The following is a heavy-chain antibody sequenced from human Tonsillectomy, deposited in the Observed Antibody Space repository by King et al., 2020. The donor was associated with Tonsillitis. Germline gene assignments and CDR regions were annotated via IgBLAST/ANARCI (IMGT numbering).Heavy chain of an antibody. Sequence: VQLVQSGAEVKKPGVSVKVSCKASGYTFTGYYMHWVRQAPGQGLEWMGWINPNSGGTNYAQKFQGRVTMTRDTSINTAYMELSRLRSDDTAVYYCARKNNIAAAEKLWFDPWGQGTLVTVSS. CDR3: ARKNNIAAAEKLWFDP. CDR1: GYTFTGYY. CDR2: INPNSGGT. V-gene: IGHV1-2*02. D-gene: IGHD6-13*01. J-gene: IGHJ5*02.